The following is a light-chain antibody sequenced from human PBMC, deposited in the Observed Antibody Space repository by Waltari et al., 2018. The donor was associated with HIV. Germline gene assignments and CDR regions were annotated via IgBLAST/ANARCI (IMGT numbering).Light chain of an antibody. CDR1: QTVNSRH. J-gene: IGKJ2*01. CDR3: QQYGSLPYT. V-gene: IGKV3-20*01. CDR2: GTS. Sequence: EIVLTQSPGTLSLSPGATATLSCRASQTVNSRHLAWYQQRPGQAPRLLIYGTSTRVSVIPDRFSGSGSGTDFTLTISRLESEDFAVYSCQQYGSLPYTFSQGTKLEI.